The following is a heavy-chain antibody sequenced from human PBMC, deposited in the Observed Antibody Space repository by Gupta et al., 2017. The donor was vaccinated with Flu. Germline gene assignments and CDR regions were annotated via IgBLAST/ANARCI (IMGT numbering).Heavy chain of an antibody. D-gene: IGHD2-21*02. J-gene: IGHJ4*03. CDR3: AKDKCCGGACDALDN. V-gene: IGHV1-2*05. Sequence: QAPGLGLEGLGQINRDGGGTDYAQKFQGRFSMSRDTSKSTVYMELSRLNSDDTGVYYCAKDKCCGGACDALDNWGQGTLVTVSS. CDR2: INRDGGGT.